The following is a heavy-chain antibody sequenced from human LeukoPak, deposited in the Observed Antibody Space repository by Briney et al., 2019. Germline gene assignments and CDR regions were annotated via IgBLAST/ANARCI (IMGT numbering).Heavy chain of an antibody. D-gene: IGHD2-2*01. J-gene: IGHJ5*01. CDR2: IGSDGTGI. Sequence: GGSLRLSCAASGFTFSYYDMSWVRQAQGKGLEWVAAIGSDGTGIHYADAVRGRFTISRAYSKSTLFLQMDSLRVEDTAVYYCARPGLTVPGTRWFDSWGPGISVTVSS. CDR3: ARPGLTVPGTRWFDS. V-gene: IGHV3-23*01. CDR1: GFTFSYYD.